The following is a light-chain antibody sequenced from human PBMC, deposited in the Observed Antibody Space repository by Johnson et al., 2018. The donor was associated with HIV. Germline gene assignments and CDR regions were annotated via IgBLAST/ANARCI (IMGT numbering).Light chain of an antibody. CDR3: GTWDSSLRVGF. J-gene: IGLJ1*01. CDR1: SSNIGNNY. Sequence: QPVLTQPPSVSAAPGQKLTISCSGSSSNIGNNYVSWYQQLPGTAPKLLIYENNKRPSGIPDRFSGSKSGTSATLGITGLQTGDEADYYCGTWDSSLRVGFFGTGSKVTVL. CDR2: ENN. V-gene: IGLV1-51*02.